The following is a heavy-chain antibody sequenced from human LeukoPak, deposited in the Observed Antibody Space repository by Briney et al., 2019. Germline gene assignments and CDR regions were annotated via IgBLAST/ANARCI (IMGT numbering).Heavy chain of an antibody. Sequence: GGSLRLSCAASGFTFSSYFMHWVRQAPGKGLEWVALISYDGNNKYYADSVKGRFTISRDNSKNTLYLQMNSLRAEDTAIYYCARVRPGYYTYFDYWGQGTLVTVSS. V-gene: IGHV3-30*14. J-gene: IGHJ4*02. CDR1: GFTFSSYF. CDR3: ARVRPGYYTYFDY. CDR2: ISYDGNNK. D-gene: IGHD3/OR15-3a*01.